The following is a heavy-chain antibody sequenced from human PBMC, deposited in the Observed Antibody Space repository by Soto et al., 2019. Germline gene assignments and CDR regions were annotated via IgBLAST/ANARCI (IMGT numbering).Heavy chain of an antibody. CDR3: ARLHSGTARPDY. J-gene: IGHJ4*02. V-gene: IGHV5-51*01. CDR2: LYPGDSDT. Sequence: GESLKISCKASGYTYTNYWLGWVRQMPGKGLEWMGILYPGDSDTRYSPSFEGQVTISADKSITTAYLQWSSLRASDTAMYYCARLHSGTARPDYWGQGTQVTVSS. CDR1: GYTYTNYW. D-gene: IGHD6-19*01.